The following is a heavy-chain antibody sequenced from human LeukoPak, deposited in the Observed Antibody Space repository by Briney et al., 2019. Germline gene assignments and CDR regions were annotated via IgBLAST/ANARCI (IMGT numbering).Heavy chain of an antibody. CDR2: INHSGST. CDR1: GGSFSGYY. D-gene: IGHD1-20*01. V-gene: IGHV4-34*01. Sequence: SETLSLTCAVYGGSFSGYYWSWIRQPPRKGLEWIGEINHSGSTNYNPSLKSRVTISVDTSKNQFSLKLSSVTAADTAVYYCARWSYNWNDGSGAFDIWGQGTMVTVSS. CDR3: ARWSYNWNDGSGAFDI. J-gene: IGHJ3*02.